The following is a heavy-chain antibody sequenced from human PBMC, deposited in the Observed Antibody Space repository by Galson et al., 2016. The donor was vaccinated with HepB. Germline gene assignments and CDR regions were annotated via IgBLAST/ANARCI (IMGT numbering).Heavy chain of an antibody. V-gene: IGHV3-53*01. Sequence: SLRLSCAVSGFSVSDNYMSWVRQAPGKGLEWVSLIYSDGRTHQAESVKGRFTLPRDTSKNTAYPQMNSRRGEDTVVYYCARDKGTSVWYKDYWGQGTLVTVSS. CDR3: ARDKGTSVWYKDY. CDR2: IYSDGRT. CDR1: GFSVSDNY. D-gene: IGHD1-1*01. J-gene: IGHJ4*02.